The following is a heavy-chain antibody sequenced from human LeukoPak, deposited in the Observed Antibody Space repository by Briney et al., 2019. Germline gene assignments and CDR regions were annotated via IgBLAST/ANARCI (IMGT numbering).Heavy chain of an antibody. J-gene: IGHJ4*02. CDR3: AAKVLVINYYFDY. V-gene: IGHV4-38-2*02. CDR2: VYHSGST. D-gene: IGHD3-22*01. CDR1: GYSISSGYY. Sequence: SETLSLTCTVSGYSISSGYYWGWIRQPPGKGLEWIGSVYHSGSTYYNPSLKSRVTISVDTSKNQFSLKLSSVTAADTAVYYCAAKVLVINYYFDYWGQGPLVTVSS.